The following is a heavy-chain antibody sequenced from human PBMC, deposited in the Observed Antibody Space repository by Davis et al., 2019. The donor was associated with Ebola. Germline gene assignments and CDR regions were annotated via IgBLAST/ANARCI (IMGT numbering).Heavy chain of an antibody. CDR3: ARESGTTGTWRWFDP. J-gene: IGHJ5*02. CDR1: GYTFTGYY. Sequence: ASVKVSCKASGYTFTGYYMHWVRQAPGQGLEWMGWINPNSGGTNYAQKFQGWVTMTRDTSISTAYMELSRLRSDDTAVYYCARESGTTGTWRWFDPWGQGTLVTVSS. CDR2: INPNSGGT. D-gene: IGHD1-1*01. V-gene: IGHV1-2*04.